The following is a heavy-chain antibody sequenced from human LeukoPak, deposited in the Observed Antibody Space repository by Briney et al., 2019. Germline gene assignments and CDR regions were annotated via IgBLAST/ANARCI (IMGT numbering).Heavy chain of an antibody. V-gene: IGHV1-69*01. CDR2: IIPIFGTA. Sequence: GSSVKVSCKASGGTFSSYAISWVRQAPGQGLEWMGGIIPIFGTANYAQKFQGRVTITADESTSTAYMELSSLRSEDTAVYYCAFPLPGAEYKDYWGQGTLVTVSS. CDR1: GGTFSSYA. J-gene: IGHJ4*02. CDR3: AFPLPGAEYKDY. D-gene: IGHD6-6*01.